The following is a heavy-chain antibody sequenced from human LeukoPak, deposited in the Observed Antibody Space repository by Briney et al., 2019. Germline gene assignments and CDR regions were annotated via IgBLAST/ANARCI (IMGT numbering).Heavy chain of an antibody. CDR3: AKDFSGWQHKYFDH. Sequence: GGSLRLSCTASAFSFSSYGMSWVRQAPGKGLDWVSAISGSAGSTYYADSVKGRFTISRDNSHNTLYLQMNSLRVEDTAVYFCAKDFSGWQHKYFDHRGQGTLVTVSS. D-gene: IGHD6-19*01. CDR1: AFSFSSYG. V-gene: IGHV3-23*01. J-gene: IGHJ4*02. CDR2: ISGSAGST.